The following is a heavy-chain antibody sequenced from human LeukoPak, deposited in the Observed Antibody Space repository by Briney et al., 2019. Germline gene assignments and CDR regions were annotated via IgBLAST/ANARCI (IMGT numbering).Heavy chain of an antibody. CDR2: ITWDGGST. J-gene: IGHJ4*02. Sequence: GGSLRLSCATSGFTFDDYVMHWVRQAPGKGLEWVSLITWDGGSTYYADSVKGRFAISRDNSRNSLYLQMNSLRAEDTALYYCAKGSGSILGYCSGGSCHPDYWGQGTLVTVSS. CDR1: GFTFDDYV. CDR3: AKGSGSILGYCSGGSCHPDY. V-gene: IGHV3-43D*03. D-gene: IGHD2-15*01.